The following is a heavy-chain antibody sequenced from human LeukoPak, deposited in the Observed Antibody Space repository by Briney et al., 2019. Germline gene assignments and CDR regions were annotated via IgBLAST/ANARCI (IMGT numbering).Heavy chain of an antibody. V-gene: IGHV6-1*01. CDR2: TYFRSKWYN. Sequence: SQTLSLTCAISGDTVSSNSDAWNWIRQSPSRGLEWLGRTYFRSKWYNDYAESVKGRISINPDTSKNQFSLHLNSVNPEDTAVYYCANFYLDNWSQGSLVTVSS. J-gene: IGHJ4*02. CDR1: GDTVSSNSDA. CDR3: ANFYLDN.